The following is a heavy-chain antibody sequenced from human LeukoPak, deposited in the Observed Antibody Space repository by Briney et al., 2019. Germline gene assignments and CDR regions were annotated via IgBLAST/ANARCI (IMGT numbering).Heavy chain of an antibody. D-gene: IGHD2-2*01. CDR3: ARGRRTPAALFDY. J-gene: IGHJ4*02. CDR2: IYYSGST. CDR1: GGSISSGGYY. V-gene: IGHV4-31*03. Sequence: SQTLSLTCTASGGSISSGGYYWSWIRQHPGKGLEWIGYIYYSGSTYYNPSLKSRVTISVDTSKNQFSLKLSSVTAADTAVYYCARGRRTPAALFDYWGQGTLVTVSS.